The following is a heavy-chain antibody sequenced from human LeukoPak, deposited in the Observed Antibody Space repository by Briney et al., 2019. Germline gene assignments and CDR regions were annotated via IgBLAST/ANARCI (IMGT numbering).Heavy chain of an antibody. J-gene: IGHJ5*01. D-gene: IGHD1-26*01. CDR2: VNPNSGDT. CDR3: ARASGSYWWFDS. Sequence: ASVKVSCKASGYSFTGYYLHWVRQAPGQGLEWMGCVNPNSGDTNYAQKFQGSVTMTRDTSISTVYMELSRLRSDNTAVYYCARASGSYWWFDSWGQGTLVTVSS. CDR1: GYSFTGYY. V-gene: IGHV1-2*02.